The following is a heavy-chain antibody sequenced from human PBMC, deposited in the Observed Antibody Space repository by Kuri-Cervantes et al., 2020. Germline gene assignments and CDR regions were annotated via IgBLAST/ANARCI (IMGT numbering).Heavy chain of an antibody. V-gene: IGHV4-39*07. J-gene: IGHJ4*02. CDR2: MYYSGST. D-gene: IGHD2-21*02. Sequence: GSLRLSCTVSGGSISRNDYYWGWIRQPPGKGLEWIASMYYSGSTDYNRSLKSRVTISVDTSKNQFFLRLSSVTAADTAVYYCARDQEWHCGGDCYLFDYWGQGTLVTVSS. CDR3: ARDQEWHCGGDCYLFDY. CDR1: GGSISRNDYY.